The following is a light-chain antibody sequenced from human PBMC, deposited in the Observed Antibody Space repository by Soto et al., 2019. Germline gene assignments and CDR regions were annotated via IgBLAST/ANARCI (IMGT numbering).Light chain of an antibody. Sequence: DLQMTQSPSSLSVSVGDRVTITCRESQSITKYLNCYQQKPGKAPKLLVYAASSLQSGVPSRFSGNGSWTDFTLTIISLHPEDFATDYCQQSDSYPCTFGQGTKLEIK. CDR2: AAS. CDR3: QQSDSYPCT. CDR1: QSITKY. V-gene: IGKV1-39*01. J-gene: IGKJ2*02.